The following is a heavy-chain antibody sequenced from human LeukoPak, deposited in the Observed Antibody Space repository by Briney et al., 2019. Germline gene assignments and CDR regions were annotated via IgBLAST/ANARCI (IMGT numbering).Heavy chain of an antibody. V-gene: IGHV3-43D*03. CDR1: GFTFDDYA. CDR2: ISWDGGST. D-gene: IGHD6-13*01. Sequence: PGGSVRLSCAASGFTFDDYAMHWVRKAPGKSLEWVSLISWDGGSTYYADSVKGRFTISRDNSKNSLYLQMNSLRAEDTALYYCAKDIAAEPSAGVDYWGQGTLVTVSS. CDR3: AKDIAAEPSAGVDY. J-gene: IGHJ4*02.